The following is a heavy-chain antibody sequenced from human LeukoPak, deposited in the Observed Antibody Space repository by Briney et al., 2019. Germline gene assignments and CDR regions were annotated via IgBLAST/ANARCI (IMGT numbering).Heavy chain of an antibody. Sequence: GGSLRLSCAASGFTFSNAWMSWVRQAPGKGLEWVGRIKSKTDGGTTDYAAPVKGRFTISRDNSKNTLYLQMNSLKTEDTAVYYCTTGEVGRSGYYTNFDYWGQGTLVTVSS. CDR1: GFTFSNAW. V-gene: IGHV3-15*01. CDR3: TTGEVGRSGYYTNFDY. D-gene: IGHD3-3*01. J-gene: IGHJ4*02. CDR2: IKSKTDGGTT.